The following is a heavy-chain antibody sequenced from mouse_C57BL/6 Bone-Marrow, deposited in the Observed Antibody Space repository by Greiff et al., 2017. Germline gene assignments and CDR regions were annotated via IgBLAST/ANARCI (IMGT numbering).Heavy chain of an antibody. D-gene: IGHD1-1*01. CDR1: GYTFTDYY. CDR2: INPYNGGT. V-gene: IGHV1-19*01. CDR3: AIHSVYDGSSYDYFDY. Sequence: VQLQQSGPVLVKPGASVKMSCKASGYTFTDYYMNWVKQSHGKSLEWIGVINPYNGGTSYNQKFKGKATLTVDKSSSTAYMELTSLTSEDSVVYYCAIHSVYDGSSYDYFDYWGQGTTLTVSS. J-gene: IGHJ2*01.